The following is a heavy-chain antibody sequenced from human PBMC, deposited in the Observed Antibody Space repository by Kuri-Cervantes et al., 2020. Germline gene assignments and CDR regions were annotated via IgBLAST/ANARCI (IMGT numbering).Heavy chain of an antibody. V-gene: IGHV4-34*01. CDR2: VTHSGTT. J-gene: IGHJ4*02. Sequence: SQTLSLTCGVYGGSFSGYCWSWIRQSPGKGLEWIGEVTHSGTTNYNSSLKSRVTISVDTSRTQFSLKLSSVTAVDTAVYYCARDLQVRYYDSSGRTTGWGQGTLVTVSS. CDR1: GGSFSGYC. D-gene: IGHD3-22*01. CDR3: ARDLQVRYYDSSGRTTG.